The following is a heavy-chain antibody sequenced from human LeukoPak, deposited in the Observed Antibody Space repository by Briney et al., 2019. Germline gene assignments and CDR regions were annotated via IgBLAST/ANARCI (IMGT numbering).Heavy chain of an antibody. CDR3: ARSVRVAAAGTGNDAFDI. J-gene: IGHJ3*02. CDR1: GFTFSSYA. D-gene: IGHD6-13*01. CDR2: ISGSGGST. Sequence: PGGSLRLSCAAAGFTFSSYAMSWVRQAPGKRLEWVSAISGSGGSTYYADSVKGRFTISRDNSKNTLYLQMNSLRAEDTAVYYCARSVRVAAAGTGNDAFDIWGQGTMVTVSS. V-gene: IGHV3-23*01.